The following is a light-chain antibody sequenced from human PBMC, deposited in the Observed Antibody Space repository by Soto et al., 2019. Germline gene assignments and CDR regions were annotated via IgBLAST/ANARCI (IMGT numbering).Light chain of an antibody. Sequence: EIVMTQSPATLSVSPGEKATVSCRASQSVSINLAWYQQKPGQAPRLLIYVASTRATGIPARFSGSGSGTEFTLTISSLQSEDFAVYYCQQYNIWPPWTFGQGTKVEIK. CDR1: QSVSIN. CDR2: VAS. V-gene: IGKV3-15*01. CDR3: QQYNIWPPWT. J-gene: IGKJ1*01.